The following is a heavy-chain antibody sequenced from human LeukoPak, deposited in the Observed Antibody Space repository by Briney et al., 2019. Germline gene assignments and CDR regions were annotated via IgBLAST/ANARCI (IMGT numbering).Heavy chain of an antibody. V-gene: IGHV3-23*01. D-gene: IGHD3-22*01. CDR3: AKFRDNSGPRGGFDH. CDR2: ITGNGGST. CDR1: GFTFSTYA. J-gene: IGHJ5*02. Sequence: GGSLRLSCAVSGFTFSTYAVTWVRQAPGKGLEWVSAITGNGGSTYYADSVKGRFTISRDNSKNMLHLQMNSLRVEDTAVYYCAKFRDNSGPRGGFDHWGQGTLVTVSS.